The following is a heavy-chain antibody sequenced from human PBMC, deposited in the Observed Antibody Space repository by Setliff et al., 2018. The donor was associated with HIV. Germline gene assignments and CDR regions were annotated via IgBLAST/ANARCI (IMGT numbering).Heavy chain of an antibody. V-gene: IGHV4-38-2*01. Sequence: KTSETLSLTCAVSGYSISSGYYWGWIRQPPGKGLEWIGTIYQSGSTYYNPSLKSRVTISLDTSKNQFSLKLSSVTAAHTAVYYCARVSYDYASYYMDVWGKGTTVTVSS. CDR3: ARVSYDYASYYMDV. D-gene: IGHD3-16*01. CDR1: GYSISSGYY. J-gene: IGHJ6*03. CDR2: IYQSGST.